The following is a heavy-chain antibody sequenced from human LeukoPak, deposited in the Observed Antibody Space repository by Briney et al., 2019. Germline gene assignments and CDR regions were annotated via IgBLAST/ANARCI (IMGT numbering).Heavy chain of an antibody. CDR3: AKDLRAAAGTNDY. D-gene: IGHD6-13*01. J-gene: IGHJ4*02. V-gene: IGHV3-23*01. CDR2: IGGSGGST. CDR1: GFTFRTYA. Sequence: GGSLRLSCAASGFTFRTYAMSWVRQAPGKGLEWVSAIGGSGGSTYYADSVKGRFTISRDNSKNTLYLQMNSLRAEDTAVYYCAKDLRAAAGTNDYWGQGTLVTVSS.